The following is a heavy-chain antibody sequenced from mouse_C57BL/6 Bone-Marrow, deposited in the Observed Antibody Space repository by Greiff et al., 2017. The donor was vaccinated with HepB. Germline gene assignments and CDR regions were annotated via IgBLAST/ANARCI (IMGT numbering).Heavy chain of an antibody. CDR1: GYTFTSYG. J-gene: IGHJ1*03. CDR3: ARRPYYYGSSYWYFDV. Sequence: QVQLQQSGAELARPGASVKLSCKASGYTFTSYGISWVKQRTGQGLEWIGEIYPRSGNTYYNEKFKGKATLTADKSSSTAYMELRSLTSEDSAVYFCARRPYYYGSSYWYFDVWGTGTTVTVSS. V-gene: IGHV1-81*01. D-gene: IGHD1-1*01. CDR2: IYPRSGNT.